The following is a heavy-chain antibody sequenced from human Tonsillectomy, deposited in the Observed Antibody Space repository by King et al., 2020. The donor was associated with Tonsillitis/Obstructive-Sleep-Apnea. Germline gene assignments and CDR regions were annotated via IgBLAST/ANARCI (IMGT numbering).Heavy chain of an antibody. CDR1: GGTFSSYA. CDR3: ARDSLNYANYYYMDV. CDR2: IIPIFGTA. D-gene: IGHD1-7*01. Sequence: QLVQSGAEVKKPGSSVKVSCKASGGTFSSYAISWVRQAPGQGLELMGGIIPIFGTANYAQKFQGRVTITADESTSTAYMELSSLRSEDTAVYYCARDSLNYANYYYMDVWGKGTTVTVSS. J-gene: IGHJ6*03. V-gene: IGHV1-69*01.